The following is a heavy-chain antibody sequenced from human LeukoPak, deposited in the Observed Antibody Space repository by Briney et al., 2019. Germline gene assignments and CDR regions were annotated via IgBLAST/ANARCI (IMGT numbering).Heavy chain of an antibody. D-gene: IGHD3-22*01. CDR3: ARYYYDSSGYFRYFDS. J-gene: IGHJ4*02. CDR2: IYHSGST. CDR1: GGSVSSGGYS. V-gene: IGHV4-30-2*01. Sequence: TLSLTCAVSGGSVSSGGYSWSWIRQPPGKGLEWIGYIYHSGSTYYNPSLKSRVTISVDRSKNQFSLNLSSVTAADTAVYYCARYYYDSSGYFRYFDSWGQGTLVTVSS.